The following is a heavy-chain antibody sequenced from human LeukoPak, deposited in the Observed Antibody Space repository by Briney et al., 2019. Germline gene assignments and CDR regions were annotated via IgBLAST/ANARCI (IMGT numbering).Heavy chain of an antibody. CDR3: ARGCSGGSCYSINY. CDR1: GFTFSSYA. CDR2: ISYDGSNK. D-gene: IGHD2-15*01. J-gene: IGHJ4*02. V-gene: IGHV3-30-3*01. Sequence: PGRSLRLSCAASGFTFSSYAMHWVRQAPGKGLEWVAVISYDGSNKYYADSVKGRFTISRDNSKNTLYLQMNSLRAEDTAVYHCARGCSGGSCYSINYWGQGTLVTVSS.